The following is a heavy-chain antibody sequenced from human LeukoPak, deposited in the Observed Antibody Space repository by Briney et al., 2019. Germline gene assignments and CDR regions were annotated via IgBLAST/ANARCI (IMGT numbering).Heavy chain of an antibody. Sequence: PGGSLRLSCXASGFTVSSNYMRWVRQAPGKGLEWGSVIYSGGSTYYADSVKGRFTISRDNSKNTLYLQMNSLRAEDTAVYYCARVKDQWELPSYYYYYMDVWGKGTPVTVSS. D-gene: IGHD1-26*01. V-gene: IGHV3-66*02. CDR2: IYSGGST. CDR1: GFTVSSNY. CDR3: ARVKDQWELPSYYYYYMDV. J-gene: IGHJ6*03.